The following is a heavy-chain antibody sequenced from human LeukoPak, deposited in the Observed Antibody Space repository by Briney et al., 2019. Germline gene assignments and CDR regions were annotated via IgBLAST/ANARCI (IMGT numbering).Heavy chain of an antibody. V-gene: IGHV3-11*01. J-gene: IGHJ4*02. D-gene: IGHD2-21*01. Sequence: GGSLRLSCATSGFTFSDYYMTWMRQAPGKGLEWVSYISSGGSTIYYADSVKGRFTISRDNAKNSLYLQMNSLRAEDTAVYYCAKAPVTTCRGAYCYPFDYWGQGTLVTVSS. CDR3: AKAPVTTCRGAYCYPFDY. CDR2: ISSGGSTI. CDR1: GFTFSDYY.